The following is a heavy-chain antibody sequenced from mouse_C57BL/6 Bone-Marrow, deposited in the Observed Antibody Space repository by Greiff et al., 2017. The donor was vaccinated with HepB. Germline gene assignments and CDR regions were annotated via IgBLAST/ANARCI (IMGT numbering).Heavy chain of an antibody. J-gene: IGHJ2*01. D-gene: IGHD2-5*01. V-gene: IGHV1-64*01. Sequence: QVQLQQSGAELVKPGASVKLSCKASGYTFTSYWMHWVKQRPGQGLEWIGMIHPNSGSTNYNEKFKSKATLTVDKSSSTAYMQLSSLTSEDSAVYYRARAYSNYDDYWGQGTTLTVSS. CDR1: GYTFTSYW. CDR3: ARAYSNYDDY. CDR2: IHPNSGST.